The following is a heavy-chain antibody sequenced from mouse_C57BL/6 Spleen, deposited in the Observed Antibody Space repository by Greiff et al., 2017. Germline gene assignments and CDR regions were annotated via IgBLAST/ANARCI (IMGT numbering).Heavy chain of an antibody. Sequence: EVQVVASGGGLVKPGGSLKLSCAASGFTFSDYGMHWVRQAPEKGLEWVAYISSGSSTIYYADTVKGRVTISRDNAKNTLFLQMTSLRSEDTAMYYCAHGGYAMDYWGQGTSVTVSS. CDR3: AHGGYAMDY. V-gene: IGHV5-17*01. J-gene: IGHJ4*01. CDR2: ISSGSSTI. CDR1: GFTFSDYG.